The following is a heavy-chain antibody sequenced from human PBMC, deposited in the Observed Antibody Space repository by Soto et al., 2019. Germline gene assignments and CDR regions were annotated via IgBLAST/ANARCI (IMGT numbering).Heavy chain of an antibody. CDR1: GFTFSSYG. CDR3: ARDSNDFWSGYFHYYYGMDV. CDR2: IWYDGSNK. J-gene: IGHJ6*02. Sequence: QVQLVESGGGVVQPGRSLRLSCAASGFTFSSYGMHWVRQAPGKGLEWVAVIWYDGSNKYYADSVKGRFTISRDNSKNTLYLQMNSLRAEDTAVYYCARDSNDFWSGYFHYYYGMDVWGQGTTVTVSS. V-gene: IGHV3-33*01. D-gene: IGHD3-3*01.